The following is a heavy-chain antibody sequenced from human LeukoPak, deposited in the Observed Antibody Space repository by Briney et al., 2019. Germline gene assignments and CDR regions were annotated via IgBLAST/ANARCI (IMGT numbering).Heavy chain of an antibody. D-gene: IGHD3-10*01. CDR2: IYYSGST. V-gene: IGHV4-30-4*01. CDR1: GGSISSDDYY. CDR3: ARVSPYYCGWGSYYNNNYFDF. Sequence: SETLSLTCTVSGGSISSDDYYWSWIRPPPGKGLEWVGYIYYSGSTYYNPSRQGRVTISVDSSKNQFTLELSSVTAEDAAVYHCARVSPYYCGWGSYYNNNYFDFWGEGTRVSVFS. J-gene: IGHJ4*02.